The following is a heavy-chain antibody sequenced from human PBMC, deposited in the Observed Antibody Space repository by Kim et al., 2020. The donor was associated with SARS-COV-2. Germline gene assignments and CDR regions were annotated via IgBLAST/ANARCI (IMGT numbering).Heavy chain of an antibody. CDR2: T. V-gene: IGHV4-39*01. Sequence: TSSNTPCKSAVTISVDTSKNQFTLKLSSVTAADTAVYYCARLYYYYGMDVWGQGTTVTVSS. J-gene: IGHJ6*02. CDR3: ARLYYYYGMDV.